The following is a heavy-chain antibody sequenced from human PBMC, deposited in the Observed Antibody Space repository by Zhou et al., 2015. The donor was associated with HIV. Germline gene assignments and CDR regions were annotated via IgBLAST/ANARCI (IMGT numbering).Heavy chain of an antibody. Sequence: EVQLVESGGGLVKPGRSLRLSCTASGFTFGDYAMSWFRQAPGKGLEWVGFIRSKAYGGTTEYAASVKGRFTISRDDSKSIAYLQMNSLKTEDTAVYYCNYYDSRSADIWGQGTMVTVSS. CDR1: GFTFGDYA. CDR3: NYYDSRSADI. D-gene: IGHD3-22*01. J-gene: IGHJ3*02. V-gene: IGHV3-49*05. CDR2: IRSKAYGGTT.